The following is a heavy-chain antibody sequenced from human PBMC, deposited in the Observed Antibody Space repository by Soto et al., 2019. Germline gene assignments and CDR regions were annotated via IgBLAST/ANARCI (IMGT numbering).Heavy chain of an antibody. V-gene: IGHV4-34*01. CDR2: INHSGSA. D-gene: IGHD1-26*01. J-gene: IGHJ4*02. Sequence: QVQLQQSGAGLLKPSETLSLTCDVYGGSFSGYIWTWIRQTPGKGLQWIGQINHSGSANYNPSLKSRVPMSVHTSNSQFSLELNSVTAADTAVYYCARGLISGSHYSGGWYYFDSWGQGTQVTVSS. CDR3: ARGLISGSHYSGGWYYFDS. CDR1: GGSFSGYI.